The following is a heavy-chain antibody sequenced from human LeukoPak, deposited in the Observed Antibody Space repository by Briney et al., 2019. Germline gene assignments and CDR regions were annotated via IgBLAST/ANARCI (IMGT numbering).Heavy chain of an antibody. D-gene: IGHD5-12*01. V-gene: IGHV1-2*02. CDR3: AREAGYSGYDSFGY. Sequence: ASVKVSCKASGYTFTGYYMHWVRQAPGQGLEWMGWINPNSGGTNYAQKFQGRVTMTRDTSISTAYMELGRLRSDDTAVYYCAREAGYSGYDSFGYWGQGTLVTVSS. CDR2: INPNSGGT. CDR1: GYTFTGYY. J-gene: IGHJ4*02.